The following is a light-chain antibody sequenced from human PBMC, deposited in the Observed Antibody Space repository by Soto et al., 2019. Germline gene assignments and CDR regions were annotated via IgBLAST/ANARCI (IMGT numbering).Light chain of an antibody. V-gene: IGKV1-33*01. J-gene: IGKJ4*01. CDR2: DVS. CDR1: QDISNF. CDR3: QQYDKQPVT. Sequence: DVQMTQSPSSLSASVGDRVTITCQASQDISNFLNWYHQAPGKAPQLLIYDVSNLQPGVASRFSGSGSGTDFTFTISTFQPEDIGTFYCQQYDKQPVTFSGGTKVDIK.